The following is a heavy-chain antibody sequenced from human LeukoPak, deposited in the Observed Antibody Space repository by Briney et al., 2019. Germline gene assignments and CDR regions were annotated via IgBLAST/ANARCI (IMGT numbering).Heavy chain of an antibody. V-gene: IGHV3-15*01. J-gene: IGHJ4*02. CDR1: GFTFSDAW. Sequence: GGSPRLSCAASGFTFSDAWMSWARQAPGKGLEWVGRIKRKTDGGTTDYAAPVKGRFTISRDDSKNTLYLQMNSLKTEDTAVYYCATRTTVTGYYWGQGTLVTVSS. CDR3: ATRTTVTGYY. D-gene: IGHD4-17*01. CDR2: IKRKTDGGTT.